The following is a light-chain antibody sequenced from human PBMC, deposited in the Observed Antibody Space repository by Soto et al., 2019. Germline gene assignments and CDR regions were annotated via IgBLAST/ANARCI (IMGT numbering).Light chain of an antibody. J-gene: IGLJ1*01. CDR1: SFNIGSYY. CDR2: TND. V-gene: IGLV1-47*02. Sequence: QSALTQPPSASGTPGQRVTISCSGSSFNIGSYYVYWYQQLPGTAPKLLIYTNDQRPSGVPDRFSGSKSGTSASLAISGLRSEDEADYYCAAWDDSLSVHVFGTGTKLTVL. CDR3: AAWDDSLSVHV.